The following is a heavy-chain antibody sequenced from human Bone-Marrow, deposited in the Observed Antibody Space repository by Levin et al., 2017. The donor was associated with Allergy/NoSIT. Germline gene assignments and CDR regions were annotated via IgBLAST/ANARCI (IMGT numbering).Heavy chain of an antibody. CDR2: INGNGEST. CDR3: ARDHGGYGDYAY. D-gene: IGHD4-17*01. J-gene: IGHJ4*02. V-gene: IGHV3-23*01. CDR1: GFTFTTYA. Sequence: ETLSLTCAASGFTFTTYAMSWVRQAPGKGLEWVSAINGNGESTYYADSVKGRFTISRDNFKNTLYLQMNSLRAEDTAIYYCARDHGGYGDYAYWGQGTLVTVSS.